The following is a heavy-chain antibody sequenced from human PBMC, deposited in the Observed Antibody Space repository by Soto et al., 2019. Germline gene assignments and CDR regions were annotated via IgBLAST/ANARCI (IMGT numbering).Heavy chain of an antibody. J-gene: IGHJ6*02. V-gene: IGHV2-70*01. CDR1: GFSLSTSGMY. D-gene: IGHD3-10*01. CDR2: IDWDDDK. Sequence: SGPTLVNPTQTLTLTCTSSGFSLSTSGMYVSWIRQPPGKALEWLALIDWDDDKYYSTSLKTRLTISKDASKNQVVLTMTNMDPVDTATYYCARIGGGRGVRPNYYGMDVWGQGTTVTVSS. CDR3: ARIGGGRGVRPNYYGMDV.